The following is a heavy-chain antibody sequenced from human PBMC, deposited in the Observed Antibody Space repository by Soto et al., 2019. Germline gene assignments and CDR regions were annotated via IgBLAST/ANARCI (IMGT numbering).Heavy chain of an antibody. V-gene: IGHV3-23*01. J-gene: IGHJ4*02. CDR1: GCTFSSYA. CDR3: AKDQGSKYSSSWSTFDY. D-gene: IGHD6-13*01. Sequence: PGGSLRLSCAASGCTFSSYAMSWVRQAPGKGLEWVSAISGSGGSTYYADSVKGRFTISRDNSKNTLYLQMNSLRAEDTAVYYCAKDQGSKYSSSWSTFDYWGQGTLVTVSS. CDR2: ISGSGGST.